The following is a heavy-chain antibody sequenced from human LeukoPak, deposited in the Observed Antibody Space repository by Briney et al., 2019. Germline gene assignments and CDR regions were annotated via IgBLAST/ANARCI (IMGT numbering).Heavy chain of an antibody. Sequence: ASVKVSCKVSGYTLTELSMHWVRQAPGKGLEWMGGFDPEDGETIYAQKFQGRVTMTEDTSTDTAYMELSSLRSEDTAVYYCARAPLPDYGDYKFSLGDYYYGMDVWGQGTTVTVSS. CDR3: ARAPLPDYGDYKFSLGDYYYGMDV. J-gene: IGHJ6*02. V-gene: IGHV1-24*01. D-gene: IGHD4-17*01. CDR1: GYTLTELS. CDR2: FDPEDGET.